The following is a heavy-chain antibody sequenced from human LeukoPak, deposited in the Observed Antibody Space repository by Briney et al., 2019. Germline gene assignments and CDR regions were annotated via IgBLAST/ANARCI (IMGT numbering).Heavy chain of an antibody. CDR2: ISGSGGST. CDR3: ARRHRSRHGDRRDAFDI. D-gene: IGHD4-17*01. CDR1: GFTFSSYA. V-gene: IGHV3-23*01. J-gene: IGHJ3*02. Sequence: PGGSLRLSCAASGFTFSSYAMSWVRQAPGKGLEWVSAISGSGGSTYYADSVKGRFAISRDNSKNTLYLQMNSLRAEDTAVYYCARRHRSRHGDRRDAFDIWGQGTMVTVSS.